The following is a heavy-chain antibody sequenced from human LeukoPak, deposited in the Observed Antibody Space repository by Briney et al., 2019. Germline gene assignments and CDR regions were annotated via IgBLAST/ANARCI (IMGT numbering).Heavy chain of an antibody. CDR3: ATGRYCSGGSCYSEGFNYYYYMDV. CDR1: GGTFSSYA. D-gene: IGHD2-15*01. J-gene: IGHJ6*03. V-gene: IGHV1-69*13. Sequence: ASVTVSCKASGGTFSSYAISWVRQAPGQGLEWMGGIIPIFGTANYAQKFQGRVTITADESTSTAYMELSSLRSEDTAVYYCATGRYCSGGSCYSEGFNYYYYMDVWGKGTTVTISS. CDR2: IIPIFGTA.